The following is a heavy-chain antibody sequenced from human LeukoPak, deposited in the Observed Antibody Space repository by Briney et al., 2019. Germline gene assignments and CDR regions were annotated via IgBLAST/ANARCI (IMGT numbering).Heavy chain of an antibody. V-gene: IGHV4-30-2*01. CDR1: GGSISSGGYS. CDR2: INHSGST. J-gene: IGHJ4*02. Sequence: SETLSLTCAVSGGSISSGGYSWSWIRQPPGKGLEWIGYINHSGSTNYNPSLKSRVTISVDTSKNQFSLKLSSVTAADTAVYYCARGYSSGWYSGGNWGQGTLVTVSS. CDR3: ARGYSSGWYSGGN. D-gene: IGHD6-19*01.